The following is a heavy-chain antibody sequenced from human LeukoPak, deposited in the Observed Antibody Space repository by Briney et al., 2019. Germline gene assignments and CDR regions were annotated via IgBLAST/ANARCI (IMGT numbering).Heavy chain of an antibody. CDR3: AKEHIVVVTAIYRYFDY. J-gene: IGHJ4*02. CDR2: MHTSGST. V-gene: IGHV4-4*07. CDR1: GGSISSYY. Sequence: ASETLSLTCTVSGGSISSYYWSWIRQPAGKGLEWIGRMHTSGSTNYNPSLKSRVTMSEDTSKNQFSLKLSSVTAADTAVYYCAKEHIVVVTAIYRYFDYWGQGTLVTVSS. D-gene: IGHD2-21*02.